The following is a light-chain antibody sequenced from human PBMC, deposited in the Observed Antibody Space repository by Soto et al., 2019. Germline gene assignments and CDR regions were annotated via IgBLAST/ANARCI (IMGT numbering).Light chain of an antibody. CDR1: QNINNY. V-gene: IGKV1-39*01. CDR2: ATS. Sequence: DIQMTQSPSSLSASVGDRVTITCQASQNINNYLNWYQQKPGKAPKLLIYATSTLQSGVPSRFSGRDSGADFTLTINNLQPEDFATYYCQQPPYTFGPGTKVDI. CDR3: QQPPYT. J-gene: IGKJ3*01.